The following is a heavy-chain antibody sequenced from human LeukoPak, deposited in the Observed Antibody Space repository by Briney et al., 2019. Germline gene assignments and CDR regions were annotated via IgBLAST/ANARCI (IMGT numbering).Heavy chain of an antibody. J-gene: IGHJ4*02. V-gene: IGHV3-73*01. D-gene: IGHD6-19*01. Sequence: GGSLKLSCAASGFTFSGSAMHWVRQASGKGLEWVGRIRSKANSYATAYAASVKGRFTISRDDSKNTAYLQMNSLKTEDTAVYYCTRSPVAGVDYWGQGTLVTVSS. CDR2: IRSKANSYAT. CDR3: TRSPVAGVDY. CDR1: GFTFSGSA.